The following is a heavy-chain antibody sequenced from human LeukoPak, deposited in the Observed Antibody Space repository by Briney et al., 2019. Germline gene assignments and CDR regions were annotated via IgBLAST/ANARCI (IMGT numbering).Heavy chain of an antibody. V-gene: IGHV1-8*01. Sequence: ASVNVSCKASGYTFTNYYIKRVRQAPGQRLEWIGWMNPNRVNTGYAQKFEGRVTMTRNTSISTAHMEPSSLRCEDTAGYYCARGRHGGGHIWGQGTMVTVSS. CDR1: GYTFTNYY. CDR2: MNPNRVNT. J-gene: IGHJ3*02. D-gene: IGHD3-16*01. CDR3: ARGRHGGGHI.